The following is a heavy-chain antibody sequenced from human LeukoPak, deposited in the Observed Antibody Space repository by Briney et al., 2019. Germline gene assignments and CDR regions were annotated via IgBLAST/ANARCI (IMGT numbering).Heavy chain of an antibody. CDR3: AKDIGGIRWNDGIDY. J-gene: IGHJ4*02. D-gene: IGHD1-1*01. Sequence: GGSLRLSCAASGFTFSSYGMHWVRQAPGKGLEWVAVIWYDGSNKYYADSVKGRFTISRDNSKNTLYLQMNSLRAEDTAVYYCAKDIGGIRWNDGIDYWGQGTLLIVSS. CDR2: IWYDGSNK. CDR1: GFTFSSYG. V-gene: IGHV3-30*02.